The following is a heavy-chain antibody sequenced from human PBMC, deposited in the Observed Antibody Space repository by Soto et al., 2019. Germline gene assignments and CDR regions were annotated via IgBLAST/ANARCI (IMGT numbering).Heavy chain of an antibody. Sequence: QAQVVQSGAEVRKPGSSVKLSCKASEGTFNSYAIAWVRQAPRQGLECMGGIIPYYNTLNYAKKFQDRVTIPADDSTNTVHMELSSLRADDTDVYFCASGASRWYPYFFDTWAQGTLLTVSS. CDR1: EGTFNSYA. J-gene: IGHJ4*02. D-gene: IGHD6-13*01. V-gene: IGHV1-69*01. CDR2: IIPYYNTL. CDR3: ASGASRWYPYFFDT.